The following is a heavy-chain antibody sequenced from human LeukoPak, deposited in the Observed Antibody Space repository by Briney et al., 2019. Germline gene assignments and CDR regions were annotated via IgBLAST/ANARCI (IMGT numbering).Heavy chain of an antibody. J-gene: IGHJ4*02. D-gene: IGHD6-19*01. CDR2: ISYDGSNK. V-gene: IGHV3-30-3*01. CDR1: GFTFSSYA. CDR3: AREKEGYSSGWYLDPYTILDY. Sequence: PGGSLRLSCAASGFTFSSYAMHWVRQAPGKGLEWVAVISYDGSNKYYADSVKGRFTTSRDNSKNTLYLQMNSLRAEDTAVYYCAREKEGYSSGWYLDPYTILDYWGQGTLVTVSS.